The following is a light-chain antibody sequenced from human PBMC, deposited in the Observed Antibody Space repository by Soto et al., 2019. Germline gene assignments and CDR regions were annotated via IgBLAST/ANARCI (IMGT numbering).Light chain of an antibody. CDR3: QEYDSVRLT. CDR1: QGVADH. CDR2: AAS. V-gene: IGKV1-27*01. Sequence: DIQMTQSPSSLSASVGDTVTITCRASQGVADHLAWYQQKPGGVPELLISAASTLESGVPSRFSGSGSKKDFTLTISNVQPGDVATYYRQEYDSVRLTFGGGTKVEVK. J-gene: IGKJ4*01.